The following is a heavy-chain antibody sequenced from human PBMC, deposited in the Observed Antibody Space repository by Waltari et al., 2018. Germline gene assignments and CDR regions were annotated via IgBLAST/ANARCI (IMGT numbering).Heavy chain of an antibody. Sequence: QLQLQESGPGLVKPSETLSLTCTVPGGSISSSSYYWGWIRQPPGKGLEWIVSIYSSGSTYYNPSLKSRVTISVDTSKNQFSLKLSSVTAADTAVYYCARWTIFGVGDYFDYWGQGTLVTFSS. CDR2: IYSSGST. D-gene: IGHD3-3*01. CDR1: GGSISSSSYY. V-gene: IGHV4-39*07. CDR3: ARWTIFGVGDYFDY. J-gene: IGHJ4*02.